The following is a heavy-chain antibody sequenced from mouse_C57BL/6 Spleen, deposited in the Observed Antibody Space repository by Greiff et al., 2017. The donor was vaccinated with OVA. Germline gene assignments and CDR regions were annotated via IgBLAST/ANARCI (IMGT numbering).Heavy chain of an antibody. CDR3: TREKDYYYGSSWFAY. J-gene: IGHJ3*01. D-gene: IGHD1-1*01. V-gene: IGHV1-15*01. CDR2: IDPETGGT. Sequence: QVQLQQSGAELVRPGASVTLSCKASGYTFTDYEMHWVKQTPVHGLEWIGAIDPETGGTAYNQKFKGKAILTADKSSSTAYMELRSLTSEDSAVYYCTREKDYYYGSSWFAYWGQGTLVTVSA. CDR1: GYTFTDYE.